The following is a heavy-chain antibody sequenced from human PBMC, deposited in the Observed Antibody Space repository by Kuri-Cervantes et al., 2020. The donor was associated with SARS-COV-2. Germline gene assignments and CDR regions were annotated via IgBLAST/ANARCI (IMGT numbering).Heavy chain of an antibody. D-gene: IGHD3-22*01. CDR2: IYYSGST. CDR1: GGSISSGGYY. J-gene: IGHJ3*02. CDR3: ARGDTAQYYYDSSGPPSDAFDI. V-gene: IGHV4-31*03. Sequence: SETLSLTCTVSGGSISSGGYYWSWIRQHPGKGLEWIGYIYYSGSTYYNPSLKSRVTISVDTSKNQFSLKLSSVTAADTAVYYCARGDTAQYYYDSSGPPSDAFDIWGQGTMVTVSS.